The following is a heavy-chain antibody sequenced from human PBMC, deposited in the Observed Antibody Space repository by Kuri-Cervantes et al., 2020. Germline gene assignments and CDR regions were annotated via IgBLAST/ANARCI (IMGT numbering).Heavy chain of an antibody. D-gene: IGHD6-13*01. V-gene: IGHV3-23*01. CDR2: ISGSGGST. CDR3: AKEAYSSSSLVTRIFGYFHH. J-gene: IGHJ1*01. Sequence: GGSLRLSCKGSGYSFTNYWIGWVRQAPGKGLEWVSAISGSGGSTYYADSVKGRFTISRDNSKNTLYLQLSSLRPEDTAVYYCAKEAYSSSSLVTRIFGYFHHWGQGTLVTVSS. CDR1: GYSFTNYW.